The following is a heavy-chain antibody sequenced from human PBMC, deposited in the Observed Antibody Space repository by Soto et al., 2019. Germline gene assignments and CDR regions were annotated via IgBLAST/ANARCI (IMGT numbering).Heavy chain of an antibody. D-gene: IGHD6-19*01. V-gene: IGHV3-74*01. CDR3: ARDPYSSGWWGFDY. Sequence: EVQLVESGGGVVQPGGSLRLSCAASGLTFSSSWMHWVSRAPGKGVVWVSRISTGGRVTTYADALKGRFTVSRNNAKNTLYLQMNRLRTEATAVYYCARDPYSSGWWGFDYWGQGTMVTVSS. J-gene: IGHJ4*02. CDR1: GLTFSSSW. CDR2: ISTGGRVT.